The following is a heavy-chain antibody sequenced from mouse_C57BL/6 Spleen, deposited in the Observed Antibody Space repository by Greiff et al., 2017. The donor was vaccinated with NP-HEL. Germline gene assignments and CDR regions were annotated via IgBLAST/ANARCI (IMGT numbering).Heavy chain of an antibody. D-gene: IGHD1-1*01. V-gene: IGHV5-17*01. CDR2: ISSGSSTI. CDR1: GFTFSDYG. Sequence: EVQLVESGGGLVKPGGSLKLSCAASGFTFSDYGMHWVRQAPVKGLEWVAYISSGSSTIYYADTVKGRFTISRDNAKNTLFLQMTSLRSEDTAMYYCARITTVVHFDVWGTGTTVTVAS. CDR3: ARITTVVHFDV. J-gene: IGHJ1*03.